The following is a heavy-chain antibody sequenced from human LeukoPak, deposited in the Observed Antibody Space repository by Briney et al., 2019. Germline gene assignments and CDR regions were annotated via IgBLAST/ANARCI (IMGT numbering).Heavy chain of an antibody. CDR3: ARRAVGNSYYYSMDV. CDR2: INPNSGGT. J-gene: IGHJ6*03. D-gene: IGHD6-19*01. Sequence: ASVKVSCKASGYTFTGYYMHWVRQAPGQGLEWMGWINPNSGGTNYAQKFQGRVTMTRDTSISTAFMELSSLRYEDTAVYYCARRAVGNSYYYSMDVWGKGTTVTISS. V-gene: IGHV1-2*02. CDR1: GYTFTGYY.